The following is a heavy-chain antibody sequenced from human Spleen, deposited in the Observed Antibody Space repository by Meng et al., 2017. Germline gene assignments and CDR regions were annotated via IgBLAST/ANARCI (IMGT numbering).Heavy chain of an antibody. CDR1: GGSFSGYY. D-gene: IGHD3-22*01. CDR3: ARDWGYDSSGRHAFDI. Sequence: SETLSLTCAVYGGSFSGYYWSWIRQPAGKELEWIGRIYTSGSTNYNPSLKSRVTISVDTSKNQFSLKLSSVTAADTAVYYCARDWGYDSSGRHAFDIWGQGTMVTVSS. CDR2: IYTSGST. J-gene: IGHJ3*02. V-gene: IGHV4-4*07.